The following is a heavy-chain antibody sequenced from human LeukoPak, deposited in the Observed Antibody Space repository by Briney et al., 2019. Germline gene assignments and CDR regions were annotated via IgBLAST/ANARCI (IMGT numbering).Heavy chain of an antibody. CDR2: IWYDGSKQ. V-gene: IGHV3-33*01. CDR1: GFTFSSCG. Sequence: GGSLRLYYAASGFTFSSCGMHWVRQAPGKGLEWVALIWYDGSKQYYADSVKGRFTISRDNSKNTLHLQMNSLRAEDTAVFYCARLIGWSRFDPWGQGALVTVSS. CDR3: ARLIGWSRFDP. D-gene: IGHD6-19*01. J-gene: IGHJ5*02.